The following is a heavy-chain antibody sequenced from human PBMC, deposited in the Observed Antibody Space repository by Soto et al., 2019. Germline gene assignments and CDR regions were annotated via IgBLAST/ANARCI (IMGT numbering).Heavy chain of an antibody. D-gene: IGHD4-17*01. V-gene: IGHV4-39*01. J-gene: IGHJ4*02. CDR3: ARQGGAWTTVPKRVNFDY. Sequence: SETLSITCTVSGGSISTTSYFWGWIRQPPGKGPDWIGSIYYSGTTYYNPSLKSRVTISVDTSKNEFSLKLSSVTAADTAVYHCARQGGAWTTVPKRVNFDYWGQGALVTVSS. CDR1: GGSISTTSYF. CDR2: IYYSGTT.